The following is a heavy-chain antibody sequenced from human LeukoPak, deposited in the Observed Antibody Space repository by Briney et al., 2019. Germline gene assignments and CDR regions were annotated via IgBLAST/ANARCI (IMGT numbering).Heavy chain of an antibody. D-gene: IGHD3-22*01. Sequence: RASVKVSCKASGGTFSSYAISWVRQAPGQGLEWMGRIIPIFGTANYAQKFQGRVTITTDESTSTAYMELSSLRSEDTAVYYCARVLDSSGYLYWFDPWGQGTLVTVSS. CDR3: ARVLDSSGYLYWFDP. CDR1: GGTFSSYA. CDR2: IIPIFGTA. V-gene: IGHV1-69*05. J-gene: IGHJ5*02.